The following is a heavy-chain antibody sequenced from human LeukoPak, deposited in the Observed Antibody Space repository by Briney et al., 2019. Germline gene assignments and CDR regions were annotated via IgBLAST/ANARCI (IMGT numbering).Heavy chain of an antibody. Sequence: SQTLSRNCAISGDSVSSNSAAWHWIRQSPSRRLEWLGRTYYRSKWYNDYAVSVKSRITINPDTSKNQFSLQLNSVTPEDTAVYYCARGVNGWLFDYWGQGTLVTVSS. CDR2: TYYRSKWYN. J-gene: IGHJ4*02. CDR3: ARGVNGWLFDY. V-gene: IGHV6-1*01. CDR1: GDSVSSNSAA. D-gene: IGHD6-19*01.